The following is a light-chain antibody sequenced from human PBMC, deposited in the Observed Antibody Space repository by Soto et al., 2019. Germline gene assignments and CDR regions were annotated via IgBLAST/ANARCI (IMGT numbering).Light chain of an antibody. V-gene: IGLV2-11*01. CDR2: DVN. CDR3: CSYAGSYTYV. J-gene: IGLJ1*01. CDR1: GGDIGGYNF. Sequence: QSALTQPRSVSGSPGQSASISCTGTGGDIGGYNFVSWYQHHPGRAPKLMIYDVNQRPSGVPDRFSGSKSGNTASLTISGLQAEDEADYYCCSYAGSYTYVFGTGTKLTVL.